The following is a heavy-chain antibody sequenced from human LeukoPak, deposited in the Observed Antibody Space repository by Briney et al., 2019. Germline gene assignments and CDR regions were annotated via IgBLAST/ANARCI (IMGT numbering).Heavy chain of an antibody. CDR1: GGTFSSYA. CDR2: IIPIFGTA. D-gene: IGHD2-2*01. CDR3: ARDRGSGYQLFYYFDY. J-gene: IGHJ4*02. Sequence: SVKVSCKASGGTFSSYAISWVRQAPGQGLEWMGGIIPIFGTANYAQKFQGRVTITADESTSTAYMELSSLRSGDTAVYYCARDRGSGYQLFYYFDYWGQGTLVTVSS. V-gene: IGHV1-69*13.